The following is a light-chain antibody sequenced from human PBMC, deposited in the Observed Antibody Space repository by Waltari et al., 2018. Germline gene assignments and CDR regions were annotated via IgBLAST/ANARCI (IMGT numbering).Light chain of an antibody. CDR3: SSYAGSNTLEV. J-gene: IGLJ3*02. CDR1: SNDVGGFNY. V-gene: IGLV2-14*03. CDR2: DVS. Sequence: QSALTQPASVSGSPGQSITISCTGTSNDVGGFNYVSWYQQHPGKAPKLMIYDVSNRPSVVSNRFSGSKSGNTASLTISGLQAEDEADYYCSSYAGSNTLEVFGGGTKLTVL.